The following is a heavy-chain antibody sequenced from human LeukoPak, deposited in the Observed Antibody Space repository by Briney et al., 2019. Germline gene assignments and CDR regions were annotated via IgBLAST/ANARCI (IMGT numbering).Heavy chain of an antibody. D-gene: IGHD4-11*01. Sequence: PSETLSLTCAVYGGSFSGYYWSWIRQPPGEGLEWIGYIYYSGSTNYNPSLKSRVTMSIDTSKNQFSLNLTSVTAADTAVYYCARGGLGGITAYSNYLFDYWGQGTLVTVSS. CDR3: ARGGLGGITAYSNYLFDY. J-gene: IGHJ4*02. CDR1: GGSFSGYY. CDR2: IYYSGST. V-gene: IGHV4-59*08.